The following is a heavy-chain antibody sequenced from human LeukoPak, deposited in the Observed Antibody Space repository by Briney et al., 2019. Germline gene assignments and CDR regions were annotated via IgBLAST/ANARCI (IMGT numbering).Heavy chain of an antibody. V-gene: IGHV1-18*01. J-gene: IGHJ4*02. CDR3: ARGDSSSWLFDY. D-gene: IGHD6-13*01. CDR1: GYTFTSYD. Sequence: ASVKVSCKASGYTFTSYDINWVRQATGQGLEWMGWISAYNGNTNYAQKVQGRATMTTDTSTSTAYMELRSLRSDDTAVYYCARGDSSSWLFDYWGQGTLVTVSS. CDR2: ISAYNGNT.